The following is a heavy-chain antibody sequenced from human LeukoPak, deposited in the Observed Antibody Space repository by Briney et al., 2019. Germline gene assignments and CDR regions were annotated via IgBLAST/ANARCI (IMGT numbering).Heavy chain of an antibody. CDR3: ARDEHDILTGYSPGFDY. CDR2: ISYDGSNK. CDR1: GFTFSSYA. Sequence: GSLRLSCAASGFTFSSYAMHWVRQAPGKGLEWVAVISYDGSNKYYADSVKGRFTISRDNSKNTLYLQMNSLRAEDTAVCYCARDEHDILTGYSPGFDYWGQGTLVTVSS. D-gene: IGHD3-9*01. J-gene: IGHJ4*02. V-gene: IGHV3-30*04.